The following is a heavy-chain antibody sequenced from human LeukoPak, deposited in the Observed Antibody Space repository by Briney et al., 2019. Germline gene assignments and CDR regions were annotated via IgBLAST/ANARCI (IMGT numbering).Heavy chain of an antibody. CDR2: INPNSGGT. D-gene: IGHD6-13*01. J-gene: IGHJ6*02. Sequence: ASVKVSCKASGYTFTGYYMHWVRQAPGQGLEWMGWINPNSGGTNYAQKFQGRVTMTRDTSISTAYMELSRLRSDDTAVHYCARDRASSSNYYGMDGWGQGTTVTVSS. CDR3: ARDRASSSNYYGMDG. CDR1: GYTFTGYY. V-gene: IGHV1-2*02.